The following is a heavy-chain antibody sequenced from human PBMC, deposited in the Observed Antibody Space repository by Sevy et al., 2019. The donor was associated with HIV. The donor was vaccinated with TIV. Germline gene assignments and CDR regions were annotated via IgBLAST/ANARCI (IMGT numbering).Heavy chain of an antibody. CDR3: AKDAPNQDYYDSSSSGYFDS. V-gene: IGHV3-23*01. CDR2: ISTSGDNT. CDR1: GFTFSNYA. Sequence: GGSLRLSCAASGFTFSNYAMSWVRQAPGKGLQWVSVISTSGDNTYYAYSVKGRFTISRDNSKNILYLQMSSLSAEDTAVYFCAKDAPNQDYYDSSSSGYFDSWGQGTLVTVSS. D-gene: IGHD3-22*01. J-gene: IGHJ4*02.